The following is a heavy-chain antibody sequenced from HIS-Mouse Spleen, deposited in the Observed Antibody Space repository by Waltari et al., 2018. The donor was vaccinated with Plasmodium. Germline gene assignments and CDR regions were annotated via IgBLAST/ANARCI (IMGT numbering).Heavy chain of an antibody. CDR1: GGSISSSSYY. CDR2: VYYSGSA. D-gene: IGHD2-15*01. V-gene: IGHV4-39*07. J-gene: IGHJ4*02. Sequence: QLQLQESGPGLVKPSETLSLTCTVSGGSISSSSYYWGWIRQPPGKGLEWIGSVYYSGSASHNPSRKSRVSISVDTAKNQFSLKLSSWTAADTAVYYCARERCSGGSCKDYWGQGTLVTVSS. CDR3: ARERCSGGSCKDY.